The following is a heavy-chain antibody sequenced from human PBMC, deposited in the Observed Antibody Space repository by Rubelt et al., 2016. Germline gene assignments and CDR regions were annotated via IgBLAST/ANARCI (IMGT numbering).Heavy chain of an antibody. CDR3: ARSPLAAAGIFDY. D-gene: IGHD6-13*01. V-gene: IGHV3-53*01. J-gene: IGHJ4*02. CDR2: IYSGGST. Sequence: GKGLEWVSVIYSGGSTYYADSVKGRFTISRDNSKNTLYLQMNSLRAEDTAVYYCARSPLAAAGIFDYWGQGTLVTVSS.